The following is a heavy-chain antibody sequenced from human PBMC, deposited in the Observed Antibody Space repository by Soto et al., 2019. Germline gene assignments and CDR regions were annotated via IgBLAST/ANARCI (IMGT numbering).Heavy chain of an antibody. CDR3: ARDQREVGILTGYYYYYGMDV. Sequence: SVKVSCKASGGTFSSYTISWVRQAPGQGLEWMGRIIPILGIANYAQKFQGRVTITADKSTSTAYMELSSLRSEDTAVYYCARDQREVGILTGYYYYYGMDVWGQGTTVTV. V-gene: IGHV1-69*04. CDR1: GGTFSSYT. J-gene: IGHJ6*02. CDR2: IIPILGIA. D-gene: IGHD3-9*01.